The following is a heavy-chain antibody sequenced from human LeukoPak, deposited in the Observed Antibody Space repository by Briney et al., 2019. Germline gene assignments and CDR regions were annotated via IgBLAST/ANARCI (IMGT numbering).Heavy chain of an antibody. CDR3: AREELLGGAFDI. V-gene: IGHV4-4*07. J-gene: IGHJ3*02. CDR2: IYTSGST. Sequence: SETLSLTCTVSGGSISSYYWSWIRQPAGKGLEWIGRIYTSGSTNYDPSLKSPVTMSVDTSKNPFSLKLTSVTAADTAVYYCAREELLGGAFDIWGQGTMVTVSS. D-gene: IGHD1-7*01. CDR1: GGSISSYY.